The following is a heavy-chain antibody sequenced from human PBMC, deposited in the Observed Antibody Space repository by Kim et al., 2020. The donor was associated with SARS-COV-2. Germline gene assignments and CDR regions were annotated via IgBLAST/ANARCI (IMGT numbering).Heavy chain of an antibody. J-gene: IGHJ6*02. CDR3: ARGDTAMDNYYYYYGMDV. CDR1: GYTFTSYG. CDR2: ISAYNGNT. D-gene: IGHD5-18*01. Sequence: ASVKVSCKASGYTFTSYGISWVRQAPGQGLEWMGWISAYNGNTNYAQKLQGRVTMTTDTSTSTAYMELRSLRSDDTAVYYCARGDTAMDNYYYYYGMDVWGQGTTVTVSS. V-gene: IGHV1-18*04.